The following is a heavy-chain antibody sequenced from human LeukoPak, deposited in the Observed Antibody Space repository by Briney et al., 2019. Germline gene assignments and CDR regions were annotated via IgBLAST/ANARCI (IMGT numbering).Heavy chain of an antibody. CDR2: FDPEDGET. CDR1: GYTLTELS. Sequence: ASVRDSSEVSGYTLTELSMHWVRQAPGKGLEWMGGFDPEDGETIYAQKFQGRVTMTEDTSTDTAYMELSSLRSEDTAVYYCATPSLAVDDDVDCWGHGTLVTVSS. V-gene: IGHV1-24*01. CDR3: ATPSLAVDDDVDC. J-gene: IGHJ4*01. D-gene: IGHD1-1*01.